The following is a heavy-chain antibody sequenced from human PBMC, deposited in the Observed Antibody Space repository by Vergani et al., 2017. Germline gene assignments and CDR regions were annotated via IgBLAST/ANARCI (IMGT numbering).Heavy chain of an antibody. CDR2: IIPIFGTA. CDR1: GGTFSSYA. V-gene: IGHV1-69*01. CDR3: ASNGRNIVVVTVLTYFDY. J-gene: IGHJ4*02. Sequence: QVQLVQSGAEVKKPGSSVKVSCKASGGTFSSYAISWVRQAPGQGLEWMGGIIPIFGTANYAQKFQGRVTITADESTSTAYMELSSLRSEDTAVYYCASNGRNIVVVTVLTYFDYWGQGTLVTVSS. D-gene: IGHD2-21*02.